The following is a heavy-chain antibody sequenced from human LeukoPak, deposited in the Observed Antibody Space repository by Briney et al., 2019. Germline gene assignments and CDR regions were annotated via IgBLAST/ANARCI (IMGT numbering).Heavy chain of an antibody. V-gene: IGHV3-30*04. CDR2: ISYDGGHK. Sequence: GGSLRLSCATSGFTFGNYAMHWVRQAPGKGLDWVAVISYDGGHKYYADSVKGRFTISRDYSKNTLYLQMNSLRADDTAIYYCARDDFGGFTSSWFHWGQGTLVTVSS. D-gene: IGHD6-13*01. CDR1: GFTFGNYA. CDR3: ARDDFGGFTSSWFH. J-gene: IGHJ4*02.